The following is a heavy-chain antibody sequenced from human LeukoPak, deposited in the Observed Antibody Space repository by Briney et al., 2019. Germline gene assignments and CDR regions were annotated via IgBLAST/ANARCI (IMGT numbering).Heavy chain of an antibody. J-gene: IGHJ5*02. D-gene: IGHD2-15*01. CDR3: ARVDHGRPFDP. CDR1: GGSISSGSYY. Sequence: SQTLSLTCTVSGGSISSGSYYWNWIRQPAGKGLEWIGRIYTSGSTNYNPSLKSRVTISVDTSKNQFSLKLSSVTAADTALYYCARVDHGRPFDPWGQGTLVTVSS. V-gene: IGHV4-61*02. CDR2: IYTSGST.